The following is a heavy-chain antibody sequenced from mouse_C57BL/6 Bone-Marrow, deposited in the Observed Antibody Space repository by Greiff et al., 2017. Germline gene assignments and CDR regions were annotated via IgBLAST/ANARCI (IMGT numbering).Heavy chain of an antibody. V-gene: IGHV1-50*01. CDR3: ARGGAVDY. CDR1: GYTFTSYW. Sequence: QVQLQQPGAELVKPGASVKLSCKASGYTFTSYWMQWVKQRPGQGLEWIGEIDPSDSYTNYNQKFKGKATLTVDTSSSPAYLQLSSLTSEDSAVYYCARGGAVDYWGQGTTLTVSS. J-gene: IGHJ2*01. CDR2: IDPSDSYT.